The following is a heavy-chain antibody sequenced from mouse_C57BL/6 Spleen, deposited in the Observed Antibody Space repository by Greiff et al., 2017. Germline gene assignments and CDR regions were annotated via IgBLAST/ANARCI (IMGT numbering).Heavy chain of an antibody. D-gene: IGHD2-1*01. CDR3: ARRRGNYVGAMDY. J-gene: IGHJ4*01. CDR2: INPNNGGT. CDR1: GYTFPDYN. V-gene: IGHV1-18*01. Sequence: VQLQQSGPELVKPGASVKIPCKASGYTFPDYNMDWVKQSHGKSLEWIGDINPNNGGTIYNQKFKGKATLTVDKSSSTAYMELRSLTSEDTAVYYCARRRGNYVGAMDYWGQGTSVTVSS.